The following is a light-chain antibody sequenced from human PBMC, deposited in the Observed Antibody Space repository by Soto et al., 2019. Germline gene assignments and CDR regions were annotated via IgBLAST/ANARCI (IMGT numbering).Light chain of an antibody. J-gene: IGKJ4*01. CDR2: AAS. V-gene: IGKV1-12*01. Sequence: DIQMTQSPSSVSASVGDRVTITCRASQGISSRLAWYQQKPGKAPNLLIYAASSLQSGVPSRFSGSGSETDFTLTIGSLHTEDFATYYCQQSNSFPLTFGGGTKVEIK. CDR1: QGISSR. CDR3: QQSNSFPLT.